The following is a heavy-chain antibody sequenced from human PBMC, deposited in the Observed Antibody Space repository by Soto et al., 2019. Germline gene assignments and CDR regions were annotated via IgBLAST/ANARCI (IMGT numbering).Heavy chain of an antibody. CDR3: ARTGLLHGMDV. CDR1: GFIFSSYA. J-gene: IGHJ6*02. V-gene: IGHV3-30-3*01. CDR2: ISYDGSNK. D-gene: IGHD2-15*01. Sequence: QVQLVESGGGVVQPGRSLRLSCAASGFIFSSYAMHWVRQAPGKGLEWVAVISYDGSNKYYADSVKSRFTISRDNSKNTLYLQMNSRRAEDPVGYYCARTGLLHGMDVWGQGTTVTVSS.